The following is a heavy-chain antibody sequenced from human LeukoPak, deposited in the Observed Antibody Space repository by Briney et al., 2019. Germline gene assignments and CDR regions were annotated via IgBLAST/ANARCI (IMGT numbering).Heavy chain of an antibody. CDR3: TRHGGRDYYDSTEDAFDI. J-gene: IGHJ3*02. CDR2: IRSKPHSYAT. D-gene: IGHD3-22*01. V-gene: IGHV3-73*01. CDR1: GFTFSSYG. Sequence: GGSLRLSCAASGFTFSSYGMHWVRQAAGKGLEWVGRIRSKPHSYATAYAASVKGRFTISRDDSKNMAYLQMNSLKTEDTAVYYCTRHGGRDYYDSTEDAFDIWGQGTMVTVSS.